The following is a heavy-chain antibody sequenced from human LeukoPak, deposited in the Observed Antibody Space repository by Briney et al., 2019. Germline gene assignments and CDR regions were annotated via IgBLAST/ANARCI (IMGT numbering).Heavy chain of an antibody. J-gene: IGHJ4*02. Sequence: ASVKVSCKVSGYTLTELSMHWVRQAPGKGLEWMGGFDPEGGETIYAQKFQGRVTMTEDTSTDTAYMELSSLRSEDTAVYYCATGLVAMIVVVIDYWGQGTLVTVSS. CDR1: GYTLTELS. D-gene: IGHD3-22*01. V-gene: IGHV1-24*01. CDR2: FDPEGGET. CDR3: ATGLVAMIVVVIDY.